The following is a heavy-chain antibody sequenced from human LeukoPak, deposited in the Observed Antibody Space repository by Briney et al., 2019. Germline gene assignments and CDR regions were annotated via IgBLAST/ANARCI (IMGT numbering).Heavy chain of an antibody. CDR2: IDHSGST. V-gene: IGHV4-34*01. D-gene: IGHD3-10*01. CDR1: GGSFSGYY. J-gene: IGHJ5*02. CDR3: ARERGSGSYYNVFNWFDP. Sequence: SETLSLTCAVYGGSFSGYYWSWIRQPPGKGLEWIGEIDHSGSTNYNPSLKSRVTISVDTSKSQFSLKLSSVTAADTAVYYCARERGSGSYYNVFNWFDPWGQGTLVTVSS.